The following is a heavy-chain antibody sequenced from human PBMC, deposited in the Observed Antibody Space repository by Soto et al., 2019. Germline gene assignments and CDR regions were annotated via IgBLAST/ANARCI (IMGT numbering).Heavy chain of an antibody. J-gene: IGHJ6*02. CDR1: GFRFSDYK. CDR3: ARDADYRNYRSGYALGYHVMDV. D-gene: IGHD3-22*01. V-gene: IGHV3-48*03. CDR2: ISGSGSTI. Sequence: GGSLRLSCAASGFRFSDYKMIWVRQAPGKGLEWVSYISGSGSTIYYADSVKGRFTISRDNTRNSLYLQMNSLRAEDTALYYCARDADYRNYRSGYALGYHVMDVWGQGTTVTVSS.